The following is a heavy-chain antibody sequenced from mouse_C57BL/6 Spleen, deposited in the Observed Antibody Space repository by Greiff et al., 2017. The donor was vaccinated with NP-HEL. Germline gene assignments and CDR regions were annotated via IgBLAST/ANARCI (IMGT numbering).Heavy chain of an antibody. CDR1: GYTFTSYG. D-gene: IGHD2-1*01. J-gene: IGHJ1*03. Sequence: VQLQQSGAELARPGASVKLSCKASGYTFTSYGISWVKQSTGQGLEWIGEIYPRSGNTYYNEKFKGKATLTADKSSSTAYMELRSLTSEDSAVYFCARKEGYGNSDWYFGVWGTGTTVTVSS. V-gene: IGHV1-81*01. CDR2: IYPRSGNT. CDR3: ARKEGYGNSDWYFGV.